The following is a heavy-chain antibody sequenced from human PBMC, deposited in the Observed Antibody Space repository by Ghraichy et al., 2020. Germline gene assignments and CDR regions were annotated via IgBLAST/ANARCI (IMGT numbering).Heavy chain of an antibody. CDR1: GFTFSSYW. D-gene: IGHD4-23*01. Sequence: GGSLRLSCAASGFTFSSYWMHWVRQAPGKRLVWVSRINSDGSSTSYADSVKGRFTISRDNAKNTLYLQMNSLRAEDTAVYYCARDLTTVVTPLTVAFDIWGQGTMVTVSS. CDR3: ARDLTTVVTPLTVAFDI. CDR2: INSDGSST. V-gene: IGHV3-74*01. J-gene: IGHJ3*02.